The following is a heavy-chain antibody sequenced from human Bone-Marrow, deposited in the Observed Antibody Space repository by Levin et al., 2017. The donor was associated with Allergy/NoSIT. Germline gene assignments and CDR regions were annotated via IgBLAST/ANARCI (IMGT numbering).Heavy chain of an antibody. CDR1: GGTFSTFD. Sequence: SVKVSCKASGGTFSTFDISWVRQAPGQGLEWMGGIIPFFATTNYAQKFQGRVTITADESTSTSYMELTSLRSEDTAVYYCARVEFCSTPSCSEGIRFDPWGQGTLVTVSS. D-gene: IGHD2-2*01. V-gene: IGHV1-69*13. J-gene: IGHJ5*02. CDR3: ARVEFCSTPSCSEGIRFDP. CDR2: IIPFFATT.